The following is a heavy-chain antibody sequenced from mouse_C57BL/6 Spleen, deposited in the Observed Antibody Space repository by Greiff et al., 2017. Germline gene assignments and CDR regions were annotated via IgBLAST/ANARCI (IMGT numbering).Heavy chain of an antibody. D-gene: IGHD1-1*01. J-gene: IGHJ4*01. CDR2: IDPENGDT. CDR1: GFNIKDDY. CDR3: THYGSSYDYAMDY. Sequence: EVQLQQSGAELVRPGASVKLSCTASGFNIKDDYMHWVKQRPEQGLEWIGWIDPENGDTEYASKFQGKATITADTSSNTAYLQLSILTSEDTAVYYCTHYGSSYDYAMDYWGQGTSVTVSS. V-gene: IGHV14-4*01.